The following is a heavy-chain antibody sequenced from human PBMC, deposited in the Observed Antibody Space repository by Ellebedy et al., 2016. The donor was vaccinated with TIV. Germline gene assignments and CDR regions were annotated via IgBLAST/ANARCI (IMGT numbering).Heavy chain of an antibody. Sequence: ASVKVSCKASGYTFGSYSISWVRQAPGQGLEWMGWISAYTGDTNYAQSLQGRLPMSTDTSSSTAYMELRSLRSDGTAVYYCARDMVQGMVSKYVWFDYWGQGTLVTVSS. D-gene: IGHD2-8*01. CDR2: ISAYTGDT. V-gene: IGHV1-18*01. J-gene: IGHJ4*02. CDR1: GYTFGSYS. CDR3: ARDMVQGMVSKYVWFDY.